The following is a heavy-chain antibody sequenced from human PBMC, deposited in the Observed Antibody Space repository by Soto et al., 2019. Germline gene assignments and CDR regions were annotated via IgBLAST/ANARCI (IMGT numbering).Heavy chain of an antibody. V-gene: IGHV4-30-4*08. D-gene: IGHD5-18*01. CDR1: GGSINSVAYY. Sequence: SGTLSLTCTVSGGSINSVAYYWIWISQLPGKGLEWIGYVYHTGNADYNPSLKSRISMSVDTSKNQFSMDLKDGTAADTAVYYCAVDTTIEGPNWLDPWGHGTLVTVSS. J-gene: IGHJ5*02. CDR2: VYHTGNA. CDR3: AVDTTIEGPNWLDP.